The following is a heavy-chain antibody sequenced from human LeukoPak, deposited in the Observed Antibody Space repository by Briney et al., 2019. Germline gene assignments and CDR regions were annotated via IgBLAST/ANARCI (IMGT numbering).Heavy chain of an antibody. D-gene: IGHD3-16*01. CDR3: ARGRGWVDY. CDR1: GFTFRHYA. J-gene: IGHJ4*02. CDR2: ISGGDVST. Sequence: GGSLRLSCVASGFTFRHYAMSWVRQAPGKGLEWVSSISGGDVSTYYAESVKGRFTISRDNSKNTLYLQMNSLRVDDMAVYYCARGRGWVDYWGQGTLVTVSS. V-gene: IGHV3-23*01.